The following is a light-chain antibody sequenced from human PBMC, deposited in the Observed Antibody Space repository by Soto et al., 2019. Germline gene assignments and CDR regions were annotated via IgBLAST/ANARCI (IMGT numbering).Light chain of an antibody. J-gene: IGLJ1*01. CDR2: DVS. Sequence: QSALTQPASVSGSPGQSITISCTGTSSDVGRYNDVSWYQQHPGKAPKLIIYDVSNRPSGVSNRFSGSKSGNTASLTISGLQAEDEADYYCNSYTSSSTYVFGTGTKLTVL. CDR3: NSYTSSSTYV. CDR1: SSDVGRYND. V-gene: IGLV2-14*01.